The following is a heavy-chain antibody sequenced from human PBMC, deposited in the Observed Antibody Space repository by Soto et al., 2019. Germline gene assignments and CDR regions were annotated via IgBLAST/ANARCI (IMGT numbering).Heavy chain of an antibody. V-gene: IGHV3-23*01. Sequence: EVQLLESGGGLVQPGGSLRLSCAVSGFTFSSYAMSWVRQAPGKGLEWVSAISASGTSTYYADSVKGRYTISRDNSRSTLYLQMNRLRAEDTAVYYCAKDFDYSSSFSDYWGQGTRVTVSS. CDR3: AKDFDYSSSFSDY. CDR2: ISASGTST. D-gene: IGHD6-13*01. CDR1: GFTFSSYA. J-gene: IGHJ4*02.